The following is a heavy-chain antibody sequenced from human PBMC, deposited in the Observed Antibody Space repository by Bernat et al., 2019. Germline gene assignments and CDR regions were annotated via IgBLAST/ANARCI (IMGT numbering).Heavy chain of an antibody. CDR1: GGSISSGGYY. V-gene: IGHV4-31*03. D-gene: IGHD6-13*01. CDR3: ARAGAQQLDGGMGLFDI. CDR2: IYYSGST. Sequence: QVQLQESGPGLVKPSQTLSLTCTVSGGSISSGGYYWSWIRQHPGKGLEWIGYIYYSGSTYYNPSLKSRVTISVDTSKNQFSLKLSSVTAADTAVYYCARAGAQQLDGGMGLFDIWGQGTMVTVSS. J-gene: IGHJ3*02.